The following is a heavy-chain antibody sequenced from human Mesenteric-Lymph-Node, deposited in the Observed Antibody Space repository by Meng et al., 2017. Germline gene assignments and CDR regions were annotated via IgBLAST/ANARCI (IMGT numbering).Heavy chain of an antibody. CDR3: ARRPTGIDY. CDR1: GGSLSGAY. V-gene: IGHV4-34*12. Sequence: QVQLPQWGAELLMPSETSPLTCAVNGGSLSGAYWNWIRQPPGKGLEWIGEIIHGGSPSYNPSLKRRVTISIDTSKNQLSLMLSSVTAADTDVYYCARRPTGIDYWGQGTLVTVSS. D-gene: IGHD2-8*02. J-gene: IGHJ4*02. CDR2: IIHGGSP.